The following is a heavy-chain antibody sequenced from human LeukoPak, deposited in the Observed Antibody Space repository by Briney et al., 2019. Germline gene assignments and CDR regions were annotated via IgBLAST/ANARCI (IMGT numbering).Heavy chain of an antibody. CDR3: AKGGAGYCSSTSCLYYFDY. Sequence: GGSLRLSCAASGFTFSTYAMNWVRQAPGKGLEWVSTISGSGDSTYYAESVKGRFTISRDNFKNTLLLQMNSLRAEDTAVYYCAKGGAGYCSSTSCLYYFDYWGQGTLVTVST. CDR1: GFTFSTYA. V-gene: IGHV3-23*01. D-gene: IGHD2-2*01. J-gene: IGHJ4*02. CDR2: ISGSGDST.